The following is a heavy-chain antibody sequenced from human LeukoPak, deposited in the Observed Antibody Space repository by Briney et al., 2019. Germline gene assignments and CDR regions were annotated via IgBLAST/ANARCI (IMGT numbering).Heavy chain of an antibody. CDR3: AKDGELYYYDSSDYYYYFGY. CDR1: GFTFSSYA. J-gene: IGHJ4*02. CDR2: ISGSGGST. D-gene: IGHD3-22*01. Sequence: PGGSLRLSCAASGFTFSSYAMSWVRQAPGKGLEWVSAISGSGGSTYYADSVKGRFTISRDNSKNTLYLQMNSLRAEDTAVYYCAKDGELYYYDSSDYYYYFGYWGQGTLVTVSS. V-gene: IGHV3-23*01.